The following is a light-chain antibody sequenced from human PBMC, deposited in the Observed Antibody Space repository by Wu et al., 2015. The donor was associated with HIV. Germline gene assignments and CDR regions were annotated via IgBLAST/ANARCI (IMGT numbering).Light chain of an antibody. V-gene: IGKV3-20*01. CDR2: GAS. Sequence: EIVMTQSPATLSLSPGERATLSCRASQSVSGSLAWYQQKPGQAPRLLIYGASTRAAGIPARFSGSGSGTDFTLTINRLEPEDFAVYFCQQYGSSPLTFGGGTKVEIK. J-gene: IGKJ4*01. CDR3: QQYGSSPLT. CDR1: QSVSGS.